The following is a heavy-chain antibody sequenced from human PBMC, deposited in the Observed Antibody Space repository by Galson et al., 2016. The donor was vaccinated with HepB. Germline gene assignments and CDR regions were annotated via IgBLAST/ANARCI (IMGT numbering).Heavy chain of an antibody. D-gene: IGHD5-18*01. CDR1: GRSASSNNYY. CDR3: ARAATWTRLWTPGTVFDY. J-gene: IGHJ4*02. Sequence: EPLSLTCTVSGRSASSNNYYWSWIRHPPGKGLEGIAFVYYSGSTNYNPSPKSRTIISVDTPKNQFSLRLNSVTAPDTAVCYCARAATWTRLWTPGTVFDYWGQGTLVTVSS. CDR2: VYYSGST. V-gene: IGHV4-61*01.